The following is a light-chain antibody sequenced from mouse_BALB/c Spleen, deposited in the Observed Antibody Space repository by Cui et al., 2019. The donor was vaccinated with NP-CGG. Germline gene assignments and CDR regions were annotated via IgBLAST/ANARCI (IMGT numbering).Light chain of an antibody. CDR2: GTN. V-gene: IGLV1*01. CDR1: TGAFTTSNY. CDR3: ALWYSNHWF. Sequence: QAVVTQESALTHSPGETVTLTFRSITGAFTTSNYANWFQEKPDHLFTGLIGGTNNRVPGVPARFSGSLIGDKAALTITGAQTEDEAIYFCALWYSNHWFFGGGTKLTVL. J-gene: IGLJ1*01.